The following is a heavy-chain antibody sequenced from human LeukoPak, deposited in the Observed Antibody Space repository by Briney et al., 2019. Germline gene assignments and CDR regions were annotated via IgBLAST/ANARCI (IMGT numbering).Heavy chain of an antibody. Sequence: ASVKVSCKASGYTFTGYYMHWVRQAPGQGLEWMGWINPNSGGTNYAQKFQGRVTMTRDTSISTAYMELSRLRSDDTAVYYCAVIPRGVVVAATVDYWGQGTLVAVSS. CDR3: AVIPRGVVVAATVDY. J-gene: IGHJ4*02. CDR2: INPNSGGT. D-gene: IGHD2-15*01. CDR1: GYTFTGYY. V-gene: IGHV1-2*02.